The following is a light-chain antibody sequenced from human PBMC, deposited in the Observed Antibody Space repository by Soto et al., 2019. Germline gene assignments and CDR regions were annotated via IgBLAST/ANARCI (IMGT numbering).Light chain of an antibody. CDR1: QGISSY. CDR3: QQLNSYPIT. J-gene: IGKJ5*01. CDR2: AAS. V-gene: IGKV1-9*01. Sequence: DIQLTQSPSFLSASVGDRVTITCRASQGISSYLVWYQQRPGKAPKLLIYAASTLQSGVPSRFSGSGSGTEFTLTISSLQPEDFATYYCQQLNSYPITFGLGTGLEIK.